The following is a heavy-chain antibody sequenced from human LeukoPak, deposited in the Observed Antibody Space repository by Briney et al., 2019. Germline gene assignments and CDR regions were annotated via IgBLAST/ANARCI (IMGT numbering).Heavy chain of an antibody. V-gene: IGHV3-33*01. J-gene: IGHJ4*02. CDR3: ARGLSTDY. CDR1: GFTFTTYA. D-gene: IGHD2-15*01. Sequence: GGSLRLSCAASGFTFTTYAMHWVRQAPGRGLDWVAVTWYDGTKNYYSDSVKGRFSISRDNSKNTLYLQMNSLRAEDTAVYFCARGLSTDYWGQGTLVTVTS. CDR2: TWYDGTKN.